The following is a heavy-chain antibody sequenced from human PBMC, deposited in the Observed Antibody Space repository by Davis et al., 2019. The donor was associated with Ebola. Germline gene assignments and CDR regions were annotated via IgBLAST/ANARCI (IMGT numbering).Heavy chain of an antibody. CDR2: ISYDGVTK. Sequence: PGGSLRLSCAASGFSFSADAMHWVRQAPGKGLEWLTVISYDGVTKFCADSVRGRFTISRDNSKNSLYLEMNSLRTEDTAVYYCARSTTGSPHPFNYWGQGTLVTVSS. V-gene: IGHV3-30-3*01. CDR1: GFSFSADA. CDR3: ARSTTGSPHPFNY. D-gene: IGHD1-26*01. J-gene: IGHJ4*02.